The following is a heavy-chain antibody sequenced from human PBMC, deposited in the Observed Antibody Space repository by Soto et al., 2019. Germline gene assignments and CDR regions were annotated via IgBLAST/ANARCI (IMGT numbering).Heavy chain of an antibody. V-gene: IGHV4-34*01. J-gene: IGHJ6*03. CDR3: ARGVSTRSSGWYFNYYYMDV. CDR1: GGSFSGYY. CDR2: INHSGST. Sequence: SETLSLTCAVYGGSFSGYYWSWIRQPPGKGLEWIGEINHSGSTNYNPSLKSRVTISVDTSKNQFSLKLSSVTAADTAVYYCARGVSTRSSGWYFNYYYMDVWGKGTTVTVSS. D-gene: IGHD6-19*01.